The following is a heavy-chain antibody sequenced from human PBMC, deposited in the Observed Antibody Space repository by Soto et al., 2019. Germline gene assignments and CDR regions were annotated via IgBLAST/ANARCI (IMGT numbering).Heavy chain of an antibody. J-gene: IGHJ4*02. Sequence: GGSLRLSCVGSGFTFSSYGMHWVRQAPGKGLGCVAVISDTGSSHYYAASGVGRFTISRENSKNTLSLHMDRLSVEDTAVYYCAKDRGGDCPDNSCYFGADYWGQGTPVTVS. V-gene: IGHV3-30*18. CDR3: AKDRGGDCPDNSCYFGADY. CDR2: ISDTGSSH. CDR1: GFTFSSYG. D-gene: IGHD2-2*01.